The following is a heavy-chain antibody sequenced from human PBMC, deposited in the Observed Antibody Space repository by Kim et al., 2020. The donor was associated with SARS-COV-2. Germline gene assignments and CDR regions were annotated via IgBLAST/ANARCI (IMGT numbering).Heavy chain of an antibody. D-gene: IGHD3-22*01. V-gene: IGHV3-30*18. CDR1: GFTFSHYG. Sequence: GGSLRHSCAASGFTFSHYGMHWIRQVPGKGLEWVAVISHDGSDKFYADSVSGRFTISRDNSRNTLYVQMTSLRVEDTAVYYCAKDPRSDTDGYYFDYWGQGTVVTVSS. CDR2: ISHDGSDK. J-gene: IGHJ4*02. CDR3: AKDPRSDTDGYYFDY.